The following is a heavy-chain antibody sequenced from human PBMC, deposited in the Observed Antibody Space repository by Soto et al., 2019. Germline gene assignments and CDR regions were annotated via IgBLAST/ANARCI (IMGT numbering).Heavy chain of an antibody. CDR3: ARLDQNDPAIFGLVKD. V-gene: IGHV4-34*01. CDR1: GGSFSGYY. D-gene: IGHD3-3*01. Sequence: PSETLSFTCAVYGGSFSGYYWSLIRQPPGKGLECIWEINHSGSTNYNPSLKSRVTISVGTSKNKFSLKLSSVTAADTAVYYCARLDQNDPAIFGLVKDWAQGTIVTLSS. CDR2: INHSGST. J-gene: IGHJ4*02.